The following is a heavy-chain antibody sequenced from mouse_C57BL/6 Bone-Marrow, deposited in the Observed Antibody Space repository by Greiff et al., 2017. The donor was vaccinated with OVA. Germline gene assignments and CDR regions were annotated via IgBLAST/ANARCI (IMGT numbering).Heavy chain of an antibody. CDR2: IDPSDSYT. V-gene: IGHV1-69*01. Sequence: QVQLQQPGAELVMPGASVKLSCKASGYTFTSYWMHWVKQRPGQGLEWIGEIDPSDSYTNYNQKFKGKSTLNVDKASSTAYMQLSSLTSEDSAVYYCARDFTTGGLYYYAMDYWGQGTSVTVSS. CDR1: GYTFTSYW. J-gene: IGHJ4*01. D-gene: IGHD2-12*01. CDR3: ARDFTTGGLYYYAMDY.